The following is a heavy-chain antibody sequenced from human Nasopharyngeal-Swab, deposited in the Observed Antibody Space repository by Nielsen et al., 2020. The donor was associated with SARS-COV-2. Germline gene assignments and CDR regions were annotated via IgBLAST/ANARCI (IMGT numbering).Heavy chain of an antibody. CDR2: INHSGST. Sequence: RQAPGKELEWIGEINHSGSTNYNPSLKSRVTISVNTSKNQFSLKLSSVTAADTAVYYCARGEVLRFLEGFEGDDAFDIWGQGTMVTVSS. CDR3: ARGEVLRFLEGFEGDDAFDI. D-gene: IGHD3-3*01. V-gene: IGHV4-34*01. J-gene: IGHJ3*02.